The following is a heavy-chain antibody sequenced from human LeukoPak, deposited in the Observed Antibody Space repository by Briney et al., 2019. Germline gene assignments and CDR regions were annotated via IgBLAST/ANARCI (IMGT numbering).Heavy chain of an antibody. J-gene: IGHJ4*02. V-gene: IGHV3-43*02. Sequence: PGGALRLSCAASGFTFDDYAMHWVRQAPGKGLEWVSLISGDGGSTYYADSVKGRFTISRDNSKNSLYLQMNSLRTEDTALYYCAKDLCGGDCYIHDYWGQGTLVTVSS. CDR1: GFTFDDYA. D-gene: IGHD2-21*02. CDR3: AKDLCGGDCYIHDY. CDR2: ISGDGGST.